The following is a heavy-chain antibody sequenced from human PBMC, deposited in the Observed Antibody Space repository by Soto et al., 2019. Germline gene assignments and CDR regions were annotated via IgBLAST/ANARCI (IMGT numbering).Heavy chain of an antibody. CDR1: GVSISSYY. Sequence: SETLSLTCAVSGVSISSYYWSWIRQPPGKGLEWIGYTYYSGTTNYNPSLKSRVTISVDTSKNQFFLRLTSVTAADTAVYYCVREAYIGYGHAIDPWGQGTLVTVSS. CDR3: VREAYIGYGHAIDP. D-gene: IGHD5-12*01. J-gene: IGHJ5*02. V-gene: IGHV4-59*01. CDR2: TYYSGTT.